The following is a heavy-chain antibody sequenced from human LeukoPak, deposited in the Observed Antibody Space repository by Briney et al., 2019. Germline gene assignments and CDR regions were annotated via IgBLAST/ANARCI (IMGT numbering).Heavy chain of an antibody. D-gene: IGHD4-17*01. CDR1: GYTFTGYY. CDR2: INPNSGGT. Sequence: ASVKVSCKASGYTFTGYYMHWVRQAPGQGLEWMGRINPNSGGTNYAQKFRGRVTMTRDTSISTAYMELSRLRSDDTAVYYCARDSYGDYFPYYYYGMDVWGQGTTVTVSS. CDR3: ARDSYGDYFPYYYYGMDV. J-gene: IGHJ6*02. V-gene: IGHV1-2*06.